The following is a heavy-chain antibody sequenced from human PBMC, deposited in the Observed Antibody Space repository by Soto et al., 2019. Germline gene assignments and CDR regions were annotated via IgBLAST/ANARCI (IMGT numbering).Heavy chain of an antibody. CDR1: GFTFSKFW. Sequence: GGSLRLSCVASGFTFSKFWMHWVRQAPGRGLVWVSGISSGGSDTDYADSVKGLFTISRDNAKNTLYLQVTSLRAEDTAVYYCASEAVYYYGMDVWGLGTTVTVSS. V-gene: IGHV3-74*01. CDR2: ISSGGSDT. J-gene: IGHJ6*02. D-gene: IGHD6-19*01. CDR3: ASEAVYYYGMDV.